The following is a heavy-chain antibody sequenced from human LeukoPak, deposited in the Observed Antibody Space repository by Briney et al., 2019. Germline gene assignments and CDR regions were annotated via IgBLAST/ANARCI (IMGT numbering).Heavy chain of an antibody. V-gene: IGHV3-15*01. CDR2: IKSETDGGTT. CDR1: GLTFNNAW. CDR3: TTDVNCGSSTSCHYYMDV. D-gene: IGHD2-2*01. J-gene: IGHJ6*03. Sequence: GGSLRLSCAASGLTFNNAWMNWVRQAPGKGLEWVGQIKSETDGGTTDYAAPVKGRFTISRDDLRKKLYLQMNTLKTEDTAVYYCTTDVNCGSSTSCHYYMDVWGKGTTVTVSS.